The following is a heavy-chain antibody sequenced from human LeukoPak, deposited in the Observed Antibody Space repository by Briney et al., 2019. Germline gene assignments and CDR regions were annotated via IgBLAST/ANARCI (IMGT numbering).Heavy chain of an antibody. D-gene: IGHD3-22*01. CDR1: GGSISSYY. V-gene: IGHV4-59*01. J-gene: IGHJ6*03. CDR3: ARVNYYDSSGYYYYYYYMDV. CDR2: IYYSGST. Sequence: SETLSLTCSVSGGSISSYYWSWIRQPPGKGLEWIGYIYYSGSTNYNPSLKSRVTISVDTSKNQFSLKLSSVTAADTAVYYCARVNYYDSSGYYYYYYYMDVWGKGTTVTISS.